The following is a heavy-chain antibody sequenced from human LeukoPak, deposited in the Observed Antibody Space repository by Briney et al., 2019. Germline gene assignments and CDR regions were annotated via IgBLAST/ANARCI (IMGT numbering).Heavy chain of an antibody. CDR1: GFTFSSYA. Sequence: RTGGSLRLSCAASGFTFSSYAMHWVRQAPGKGLEWVAVISYDGSNKYYADSVKGRFTISRDNSKNTLYLQVNSLRAEDTAVYYCAKGPRYSSGWYGDAFDIWGQGTMVTVSS. J-gene: IGHJ3*02. D-gene: IGHD6-19*01. CDR2: ISYDGSNK. V-gene: IGHV3-30*04. CDR3: AKGPRYSSGWYGDAFDI.